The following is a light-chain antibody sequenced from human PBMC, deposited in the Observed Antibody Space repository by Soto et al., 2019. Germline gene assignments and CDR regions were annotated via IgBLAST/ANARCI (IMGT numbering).Light chain of an antibody. CDR3: CSYAGIYTVV. Sequence: QSALTQPASVSGSPGQSITISCTGTSSDVGSYNLVSWYQQHPGKAPKLMIYEGSKRPSGVSNRFSGSKSGNTASLTISGLQSEDEADYYCCSYAGIYTVVFGGGTKLTVL. CDR2: EGS. V-gene: IGLV2-14*02. CDR1: SSDVGSYNL. J-gene: IGLJ3*02.